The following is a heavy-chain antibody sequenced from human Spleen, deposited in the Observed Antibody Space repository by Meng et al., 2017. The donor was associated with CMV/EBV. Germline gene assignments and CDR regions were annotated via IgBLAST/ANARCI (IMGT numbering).Heavy chain of an antibody. CDR2: INSNTGGT. Sequence: ASGFTLTGYFLHWVRQAPGQGLEWMAWINSNTGGTKYAQRFQDRVTMTRDASISTAYMELSRLRSDDTAVYYCARVIGVAGTAPFDYWGQGTLVTVSS. CDR1: GFTLTGYF. V-gene: IGHV1-2*02. D-gene: IGHD6-19*01. CDR3: ARVIGVAGTAPFDY. J-gene: IGHJ4*02.